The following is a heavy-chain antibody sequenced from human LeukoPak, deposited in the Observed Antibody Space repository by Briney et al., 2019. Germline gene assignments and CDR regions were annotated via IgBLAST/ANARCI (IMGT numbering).Heavy chain of an antibody. CDR2: IRYDGGEK. J-gene: IGHJ4*02. CDR3: ARMNTLPD. Sequence: GGSLRLSCAASGFSFSTSWMNSVRQAPGKGLEWVANIRYDGGEKYHVDSVKGRFTISRDNAKNSLYLQMNSLRAEDTAVYYCARMNTLPDWGQGTLVTVSS. V-gene: IGHV3-7*01. CDR1: GFSFSTSW. D-gene: IGHD2-2*01.